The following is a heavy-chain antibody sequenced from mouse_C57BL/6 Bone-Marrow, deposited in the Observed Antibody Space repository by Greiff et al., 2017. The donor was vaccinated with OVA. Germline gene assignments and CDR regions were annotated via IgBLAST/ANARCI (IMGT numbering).Heavy chain of an antibody. J-gene: IGHJ2*01. CDR3: ARHRGIYDGYLYYFDY. D-gene: IGHD2-3*01. Sequence: EVQGVESGGDLVKPGGSLKLSCAASGFTFSSYGMSWVRQTPDKRLEWVATISSGGSYTYYPDSVKGRFTISRDNAKNTLYLQMSSLKSEDTAMYYCARHRGIYDGYLYYFDYWGQGTTLTVSS. V-gene: IGHV5-6*01. CDR2: ISSGGSYT. CDR1: GFTFSSYG.